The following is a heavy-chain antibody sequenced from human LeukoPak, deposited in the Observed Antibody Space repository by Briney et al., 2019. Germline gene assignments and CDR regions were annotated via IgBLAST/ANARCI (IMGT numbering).Heavy chain of an antibody. V-gene: IGHV3-23*01. J-gene: IGHJ3*02. D-gene: IGHD1-26*01. Sequence: GGSLRLSCAASGFTFSSYAMSWVRRAPGNGLEWVSGISGSGSRTDYADSVKGRFTISRDNAKNTLYLQMNSLRAEDTAAYYCAKGSREWELLDAFDIWGQGTMVTVSS. CDR2: ISGSGSRT. CDR1: GFTFSSYA. CDR3: AKGSREWELLDAFDI.